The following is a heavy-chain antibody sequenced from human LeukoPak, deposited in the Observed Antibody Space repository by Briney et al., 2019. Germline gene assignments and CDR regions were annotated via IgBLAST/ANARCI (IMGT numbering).Heavy chain of an antibody. CDR3: AKVATETTVTIIALIDAFDI. J-gene: IGHJ3*02. CDR2: ISGSGGST. Sequence: GGSLRLSCAASGFTFSSYAMSWVRQAPGKGLEWVSAISGSGGSTYYADSVKGRFAISRDNSKNTLYLQMNSLRAEDTAVYYCAKVATETTVTIIALIDAFDIWGQGTMVTVSS. CDR1: GFTFSSYA. V-gene: IGHV3-23*01. D-gene: IGHD4-17*01.